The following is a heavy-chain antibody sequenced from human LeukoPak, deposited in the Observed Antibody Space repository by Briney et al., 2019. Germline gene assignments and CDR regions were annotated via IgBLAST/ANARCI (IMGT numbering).Heavy chain of an antibody. J-gene: IGHJ5*02. V-gene: IGHV1-2*06. CDR1: GYTFTGYY. CDR2: INPNSGGT. D-gene: IGHD3-22*01. CDR3: ARTVELNYDSSGYYANWFDP. Sequence: GASVKVSCKASGYTFTGYYMHWVRQAPGQGLEWMGRINPNSGGTNYAQKFQGRVTMTRDTSISTAYMELSRLRPDDTAVYYCARTVELNYDSSGYYANWFDPWGQGTLVTVSS.